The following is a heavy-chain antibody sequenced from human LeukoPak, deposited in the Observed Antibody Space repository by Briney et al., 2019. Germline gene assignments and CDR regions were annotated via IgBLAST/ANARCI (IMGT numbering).Heavy chain of an antibody. V-gene: IGHV3-7*01. J-gene: IGHJ6*04. Sequence: GGSLRLSCAASGFTFSSNWMSWVRQAPGKGLEWVGNIQPDGSEQYPVDSVKGRFTISRDNAKNSLYLQMNSLRAEDTAVYYCAELGITMIGGVWGKGTTVTISS. CDR2: IQPDGSEQ. CDR3: AELGITMIGGV. CDR1: GFTFSSNW. D-gene: IGHD3-10*02.